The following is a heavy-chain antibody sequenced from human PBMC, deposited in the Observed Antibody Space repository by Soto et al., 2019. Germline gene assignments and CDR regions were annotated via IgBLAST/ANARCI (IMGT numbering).Heavy chain of an antibody. CDR1: GFTFSSYW. V-gene: IGHV3-7*03. J-gene: IGHJ3*02. CDR3: ASTTYYYGSGSYRGAFDI. Sequence: PVGSLRLSCAASGFTFSSYWMSWVRQARGKGLEWVANIKQDGSEKYYVDSVKGRFTISRDNAKNSLYLQMNSLRAEDTAVYYCASTTYYYGSGSYRGAFDIWGQGTMVTVSS. D-gene: IGHD3-10*01. CDR2: IKQDGSEK.